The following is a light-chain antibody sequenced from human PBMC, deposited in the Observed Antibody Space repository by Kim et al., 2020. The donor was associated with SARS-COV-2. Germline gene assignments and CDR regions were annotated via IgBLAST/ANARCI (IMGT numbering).Light chain of an antibody. J-gene: IGKJ2*01. CDR2: DTS. Sequence: VSPGESASLSGRASRSVGSNLAWYQHKPGQAPRLLIFDTSKRATGVPARFSGSGSGTLFTLTISDLQSEDFAFYYCQQYMNWPPYTFGQGTKLEI. V-gene: IGKV3-15*01. CDR1: RSVGSN. CDR3: QQYMNWPPYT.